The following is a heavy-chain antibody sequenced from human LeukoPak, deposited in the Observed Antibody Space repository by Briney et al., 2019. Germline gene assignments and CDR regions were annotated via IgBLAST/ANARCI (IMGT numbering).Heavy chain of an antibody. D-gene: IGHD3-10*01. V-gene: IGHV3-64*01. J-gene: IGHJ4*02. CDR3: ARDMAGSGSYYGY. CDR2: ISSNGGST. Sequence: PGGSLRLSCAASGFTFSSYAMHWVRQAPGKGLEYVSAISSNGGSTYYANSVKGRFTISRDNSKNTLYLQMGSLRAEDMAVYYCARDMAGSGSYYGYWGQGTLVTVSS. CDR1: GFTFSSYA.